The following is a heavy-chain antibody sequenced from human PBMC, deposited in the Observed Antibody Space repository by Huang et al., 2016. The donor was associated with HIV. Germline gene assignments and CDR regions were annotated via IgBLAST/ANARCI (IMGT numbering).Heavy chain of an antibody. Sequence: EVQLVESGGGLVKPGGSLRLSCAASGFTFSSYSMNWVRQAPGKGLDWVSSISSSSSNIYYADSVKGRFTISRDNAKNALYLQMNSLRAEDTAVYYCARVGGVAAGTFGTFDIWGQGTMVTVSS. CDR2: ISSSSSNI. D-gene: IGHD6-19*01. J-gene: IGHJ3*02. CDR3: ARVGGVAAGTFGTFDI. V-gene: IGHV3-21*01. CDR1: GFTFSSYS.